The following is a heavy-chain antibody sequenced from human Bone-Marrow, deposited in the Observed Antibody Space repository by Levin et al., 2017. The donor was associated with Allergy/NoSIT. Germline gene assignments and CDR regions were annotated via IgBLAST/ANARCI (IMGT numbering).Heavy chain of an antibody. V-gene: IGHV4-39*07. CDR1: GGSVSSSTDY. CDR2: INHSGST. D-gene: IGHD2-15*01. CDR3: ARWKGGGGFLGGRRPYTYSGLDV. J-gene: IGHJ6*02. Sequence: SETLSLTCNVSGGSVSSSTDYWGWIRQTPGKGLEWIAEINHSGSTFYNPSLESRLTMSRDTSRSQFSLRLTSVTAAGTGIYYCARWKGGGGFLGGRRPYTYSGLDVWGQGTTVTVSS.